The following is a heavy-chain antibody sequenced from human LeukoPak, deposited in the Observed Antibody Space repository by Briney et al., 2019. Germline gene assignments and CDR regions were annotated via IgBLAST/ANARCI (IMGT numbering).Heavy chain of an antibody. V-gene: IGHV1-2*02. Sequence: ASVKVSCKASGYTFTGYYMHWVRQASGQGLEWMGWINPNSGGTNYAQKFQGRVTMTRDTSISTAYMELSRLRSDDTAVYYCARDGLDYYDSSGYYSTPRYYFDYWGQGTLVTVSS. D-gene: IGHD3-22*01. J-gene: IGHJ4*02. CDR3: ARDGLDYYDSSGYYSTPRYYFDY. CDR1: GYTFTGYY. CDR2: INPNSGGT.